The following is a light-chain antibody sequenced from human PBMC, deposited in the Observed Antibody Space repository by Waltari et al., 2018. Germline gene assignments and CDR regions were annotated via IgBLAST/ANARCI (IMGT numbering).Light chain of an antibody. J-gene: IGLJ2*01. CDR2: DVS. CDR1: SSNVGSYNV. V-gene: IGLV2-23*02. Sequence: QSALTQPASVSGSPGQSITISCTGTSSNVGSYNVVSWYQQHPGKAPKLMIYDVSKRPPGVSSRFSGSKSGNTASLTISELQAEDEADYYCCSYAGSVVFGGGTKLTVL. CDR3: CSYAGSVV.